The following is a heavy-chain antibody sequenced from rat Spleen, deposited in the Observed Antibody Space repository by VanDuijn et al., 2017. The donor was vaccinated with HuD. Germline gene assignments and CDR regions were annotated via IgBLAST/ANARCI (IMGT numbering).Heavy chain of an antibody. CDR1: GFSLSNYG. Sequence: QVQLKESGPGLVQPSQTLSLTCTVSGFSLSNYGVIWVRQPPGKGLEWMGVIWGNGNTNYNSALKSRLSISRDTSKSQVFLKMNKLQTEDTAMYFCARSDSDFDYWGQGVMVTVSS. CDR3: ARSDSDFDY. D-gene: IGHD1-1*01. J-gene: IGHJ2*01. CDR2: IWGNGNT. V-gene: IGHV2S61*01.